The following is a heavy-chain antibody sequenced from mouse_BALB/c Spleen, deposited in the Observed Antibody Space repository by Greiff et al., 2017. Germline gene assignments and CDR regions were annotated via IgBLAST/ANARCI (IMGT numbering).Heavy chain of an antibody. V-gene: IGHV5-17*02. Sequence: EVKLVESGGGLVQPGGSRKLSCAASGFTFSSFGMHWVRQAPEKGLEWVAYISSGSSTIYYADTVKGRFTISRDNPKNTLFLQMTSLRSEDTAMYYCARSLWLRESPYYAMDYWGQGTSVTVSS. CDR2: ISSGSSTI. CDR3: ARSLWLRESPYYAMDY. CDR1: GFTFSSFG. D-gene: IGHD2-2*01. J-gene: IGHJ4*01.